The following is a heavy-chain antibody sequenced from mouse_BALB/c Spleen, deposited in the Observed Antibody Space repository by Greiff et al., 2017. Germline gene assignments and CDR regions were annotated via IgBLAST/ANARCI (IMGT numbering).Heavy chain of an antibody. D-gene: IGHD1-2*01. Sequence: QVQLQQPGAELVKPGASVKLSCKASGYTFTSYWMHWVKQRPGQGLEWIGEINPSNGRTNYNEKFKSKATLTVDKSSSTAYMQLSSLTSEDSAVYYCARSELRLRGDAMDYWGQGTAVTVSS. CDR1: GYTFTSYW. CDR2: INPSNGRT. J-gene: IGHJ4*01. CDR3: ARSELRLRGDAMDY. V-gene: IGHV1S81*02.